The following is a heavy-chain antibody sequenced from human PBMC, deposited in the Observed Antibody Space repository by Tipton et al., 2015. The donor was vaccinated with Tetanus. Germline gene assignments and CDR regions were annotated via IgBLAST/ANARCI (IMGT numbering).Heavy chain of an antibody. CDR1: GGSIINNNW. D-gene: IGHD5-12*01. CDR3: ARNHPPRGYPYGGFHS. CDR2: IYDSGNT. Sequence: TLSLTCSVSGGSIINNNWWTWVRQPPGKGLEWIGYIYDSGNTHYNPSLKSRVTISIDGSKTQFSLKLTSVTAADTAVYYCARNHPPRGYPYGGFHSWVQGTLVTVSS. V-gene: IGHV4-4*02. J-gene: IGHJ4*02.